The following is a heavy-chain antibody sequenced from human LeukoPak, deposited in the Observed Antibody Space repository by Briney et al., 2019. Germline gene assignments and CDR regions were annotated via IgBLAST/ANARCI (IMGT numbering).Heavy chain of an antibody. CDR2: INHSGST. V-gene: IGHV4-34*01. J-gene: IGHJ5*02. CDR1: GGSFSGYY. Sequence: SETLSLTCAVYGGSFSGYYWSWIRQPPGKGLEWIGEINHSGSTNYNPSLKSRVTISVDTSKNQFSLKLSSVTAADTAVYYCARGSSSFPAAKYPYNWFDPWGQGTLVTVSS. CDR3: ARGSSSFPAAKYPYNWFDP. D-gene: IGHD6-6*01.